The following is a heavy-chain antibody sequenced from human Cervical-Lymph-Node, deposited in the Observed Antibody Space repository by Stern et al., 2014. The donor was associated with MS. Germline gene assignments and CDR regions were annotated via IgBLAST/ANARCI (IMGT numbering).Heavy chain of an antibody. CDR1: GYTFTNYF. Sequence: QMQLVQSGAEVKKPGASVKVSCKTSGYTFTNYFLHWVRQAPGQGLEWMGWINPDNGGTNIAQKFQGRVTMTSDTSISTAYMEVSRLRSDDTAVYYCARSPRIILELFAAMEAWFDRWGQGTLVTVSS. D-gene: IGHD2-2*01. J-gene: IGHJ5*02. V-gene: IGHV1-2*02. CDR2: INPDNGGT. CDR3: ARSPRIILELFAAMEAWFDR.